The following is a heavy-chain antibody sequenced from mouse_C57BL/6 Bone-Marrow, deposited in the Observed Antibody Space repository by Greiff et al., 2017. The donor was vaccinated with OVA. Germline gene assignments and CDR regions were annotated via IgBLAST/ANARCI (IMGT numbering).Heavy chain of an antibody. D-gene: IGHD2-3*01. V-gene: IGHV1-55*01. J-gene: IGHJ3*01. Sequence: QVQLQQPGAELVKPGASVKMSCKASGYTFTSYWITWVKQRPGQGLEWIGDIYPGSGSTNYNEKFKSKATLTVDTSSSTAYMQLSSLTSEDSAVYYCARSRDGYYPWFAYWGQGTLVTVSA. CDR3: ARSRDGYYPWFAY. CDR2: IYPGSGST. CDR1: GYTFTSYW.